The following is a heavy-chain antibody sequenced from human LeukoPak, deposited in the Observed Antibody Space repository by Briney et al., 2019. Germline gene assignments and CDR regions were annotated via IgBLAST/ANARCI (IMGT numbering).Heavy chain of an antibody. CDR1: GYTFTSYA. CDR3: ARVEQLTDDYYYYYMDV. J-gene: IGHJ6*03. V-gene: IGHV7-4-1*02. D-gene: IGHD1-14*01. Sequence: GASVTVSCKASGYTFTSYAMNWVRQAPGQGLEWMGWINTNTGNPTYAQGFTGRFVFSLDTSVSTAYLQISSLKAEDTAVYYCARVEQLTDDYYYYYMDVWGKGTTVTVSS. CDR2: INTNTGNP.